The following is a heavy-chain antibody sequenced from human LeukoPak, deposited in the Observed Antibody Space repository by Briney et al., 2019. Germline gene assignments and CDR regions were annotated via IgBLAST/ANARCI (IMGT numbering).Heavy chain of an antibody. Sequence: GGSLRLSCAATGFTVSNNYMSWVRQAPGQGLEWVSVIYSGGSTYYADSVKGRFTLSRDNSKNTLYLQMNNLRAKDTAVYYCARGRQVGASTVEDYWGQGTLVTVSS. V-gene: IGHV3-66*01. CDR2: IYSGGST. D-gene: IGHD1-26*01. CDR1: GFTVSNNY. J-gene: IGHJ4*02. CDR3: ARGRQVGASTVEDY.